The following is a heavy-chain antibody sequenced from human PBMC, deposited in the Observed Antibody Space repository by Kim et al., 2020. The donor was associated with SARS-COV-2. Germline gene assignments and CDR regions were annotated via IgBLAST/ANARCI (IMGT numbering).Heavy chain of an antibody. Sequence: DAVKGRVTISRDNSKSSLYLQMNSLRTEDTALYYCAKDRPPGYSSGWLDYWGQGTLVTVSS. D-gene: IGHD6-19*01. V-gene: IGHV3-43*01. CDR3: AKDRPPGYSSGWLDY. J-gene: IGHJ4*02.